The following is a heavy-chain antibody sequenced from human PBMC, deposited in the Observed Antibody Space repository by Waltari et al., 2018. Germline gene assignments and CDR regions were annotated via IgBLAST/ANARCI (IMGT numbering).Heavy chain of an antibody. J-gene: IGHJ4*02. CDR1: GGSISSYY. CDR3: ARDGGPGIAAADPFDY. CDR2: IYTSGST. Sequence: QVQLQESGPGLVKPSETLSLTCTVSGGSISSYYWSWIRQPAGKGLEWIGRIYTSGSTNYNPSLKSRVTMSVDTSKNQFSLKLSSVTAADTAVYYCARDGGPGIAAADPFDYWGQGTLVTVSS. V-gene: IGHV4-4*07. D-gene: IGHD6-13*01.